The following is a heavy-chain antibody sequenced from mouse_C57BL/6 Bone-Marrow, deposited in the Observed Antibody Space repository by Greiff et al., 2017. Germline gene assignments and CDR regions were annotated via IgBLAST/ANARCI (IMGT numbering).Heavy chain of an antibody. V-gene: IGHV1-80*01. J-gene: IGHJ2*01. CDR2: IYPGDGDT. CDR1: GYAFSSYW. Sequence: LQQSGAELVKPGASVKISCKASGYAFSSYWMNWVKQRPGKGLEWIGQIYPGDGDTNYNGKFKGKATLTADKSSSTAYMQLSSLTSEDSAVYCCARIYYDYDGPLDYWGQGTTLTVSS. CDR3: ARIYYDYDGPLDY. D-gene: IGHD2-4*01.